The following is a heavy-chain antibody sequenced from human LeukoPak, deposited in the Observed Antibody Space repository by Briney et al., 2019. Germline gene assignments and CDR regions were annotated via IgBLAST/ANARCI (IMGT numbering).Heavy chain of an antibody. CDR1: GGSISSSSYY. CDR2: IYYSGRT. V-gene: IGHV4-39*01. Sequence: PSETLSLTCTVSGGSISSSSYYWGWIRQPPGKGLEWIGSIYYSGRTYYNPSLKSRVTISVDTSKNQFSLKLSSVTAADTAVYYCASHSGYDYSDYWGQGTLVTVSS. J-gene: IGHJ4*02. CDR3: ASHSGYDYSDY. D-gene: IGHD5-12*01.